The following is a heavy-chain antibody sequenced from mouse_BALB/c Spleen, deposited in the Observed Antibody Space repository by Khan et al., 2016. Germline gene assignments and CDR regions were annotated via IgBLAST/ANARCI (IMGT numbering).Heavy chain of an antibody. CDR3: ARCAYYGNYLFAY. J-gene: IGHJ3*01. Sequence: QVQLKQSGAELAKPGASVKMSCKASGYTFTSYWMHWVKQRPGQGLEWIGYINPSTGYTEYNQKFKDKATLTADKSSSTAYMQLSSLTSEDSAVYYCARCAYYGNYLFAYWGQGTLVPVS. CDR1: GYTFTSYW. V-gene: IGHV1-7*01. CDR2: INPSTGYT. D-gene: IGHD2-10*01.